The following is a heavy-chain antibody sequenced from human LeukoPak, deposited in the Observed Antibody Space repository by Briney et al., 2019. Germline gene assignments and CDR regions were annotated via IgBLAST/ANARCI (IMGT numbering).Heavy chain of an antibody. CDR2: IIPIFGTA. V-gene: IGHV1-69*05. J-gene: IGHJ4*02. CDR1: GGTFSSYA. Sequence: ASVKVSCKASGGTFSSYAISWVRQAPGQGLEWMGGIIPIFGTANYAQKFQGRVTMTRDTSISTAYMELTRLRSDDTAVYYCAREPFSSGWDYWGQGALVTVSS. D-gene: IGHD6-19*01. CDR3: AREPFSSGWDY.